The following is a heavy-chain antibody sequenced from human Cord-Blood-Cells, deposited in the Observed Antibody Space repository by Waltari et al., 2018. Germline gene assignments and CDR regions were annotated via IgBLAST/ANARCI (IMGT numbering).Heavy chain of an antibody. D-gene: IGHD6-19*01. Sequence: QVQLQQCGAGLLKPSETLSLTCAVYGGSFSGYYWSWIRQPPGKGLEWIGEINHSGSTNSNPSLQTRVPISVDTSQNQFSLRLSSVTAADTAVYYCARGLAVAGTEAYYYYYGMDVWGQGTTVTVSS. V-gene: IGHV4-34*01. CDR3: ARGLAVAGTEAYYYYYGMDV. J-gene: IGHJ6*02. CDR2: INHSGST. CDR1: GGSFSGYY.